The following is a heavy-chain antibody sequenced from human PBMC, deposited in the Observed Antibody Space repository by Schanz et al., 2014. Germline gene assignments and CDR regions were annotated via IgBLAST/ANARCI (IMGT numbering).Heavy chain of an antibody. CDR3: TADLWFGAVWGVW. CDR2: VRKKEFSDDTE. CDR1: GFSFSDHA. J-gene: IGHJ4*02. D-gene: IGHD3-10*01. V-gene: IGHV3-72*01. Sequence: EVQLVESGGGLVQPGGSLRLSCAASGFSFSDHAMDWVRQAAGKGLEWVGRVRKKEFSDDTEEYAASVRGRFTISRVDSKTTVYLQMTSLQTEDPAVYSCTADLWFGAVWGVWWGQGTLVTVSS.